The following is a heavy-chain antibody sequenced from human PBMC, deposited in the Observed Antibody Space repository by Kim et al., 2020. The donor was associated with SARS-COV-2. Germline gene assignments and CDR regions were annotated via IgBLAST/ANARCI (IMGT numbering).Heavy chain of an antibody. CDR1: GGSISSSSYY. CDR3: ARHGAWTGYSRHWYFEL. CDR2: IYYSGST. Sequence: SETLSLTCTVSGGSISSSSYYWGWIRQPPGKGLEWIVSIYYSGSTYYNPSLKSRVTISVDTSKNQFSLKLSSVTAADTAVYYCARHGAWTGYSRHWYFELWGRGTLVTVSS. V-gene: IGHV4-39*01. D-gene: IGHD6-13*01. J-gene: IGHJ2*01.